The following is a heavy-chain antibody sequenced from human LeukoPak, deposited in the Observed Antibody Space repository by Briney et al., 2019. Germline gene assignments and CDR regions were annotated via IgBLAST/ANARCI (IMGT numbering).Heavy chain of an antibody. CDR3: ARFEYCSGGSCYSALGP. D-gene: IGHD2-15*01. CDR1: GGSISSYY. Sequence: PSETLSLTCTVSGGSISSYYWSWIRQPPGKGLEWIGYIYYSGSTNYNPFLKSRVTISVDTSKNQFSLKLSSVTAADTAVYYCARFEYCSGGSCYSALGPWGQGTLVTVSS. V-gene: IGHV4-59*08. CDR2: IYYSGST. J-gene: IGHJ5*02.